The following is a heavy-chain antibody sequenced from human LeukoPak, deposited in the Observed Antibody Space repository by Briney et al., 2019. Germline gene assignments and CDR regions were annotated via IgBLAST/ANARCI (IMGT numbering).Heavy chain of an antibody. V-gene: IGHV3-30-3*01. CDR1: GFTFSSYA. Sequence: GGSLRLSCAASGFTFSSYAMHWVRQAPGKGLEWVAVISYDGSNKYYADSVKGRFTISRDNSKNTLYLQMNSLRAEDTAVYYCTSGSLPLGLDYWGQGTLVTVSS. J-gene: IGHJ4*02. D-gene: IGHD1-26*01. CDR3: TSGSLPLGLDY. CDR2: ISYDGSNK.